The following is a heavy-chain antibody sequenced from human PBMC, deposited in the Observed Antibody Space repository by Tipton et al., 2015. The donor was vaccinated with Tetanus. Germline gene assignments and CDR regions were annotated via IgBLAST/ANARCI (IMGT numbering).Heavy chain of an antibody. CDR2: IWYDGSA. D-gene: IGHD2-21*01. CDR3: ARHVVQGAPRWFDP. V-gene: IGHV4-39*01. Sequence: TLSLTCTVSGGSVSNSDYYWGWIRQSPGKGLEWIGSIWYDGSAYYNPSLKSRVTISVDTPKNQFSLKVRSVTAADTAVYACARHVVQGAPRWFDPWGQGTLVTVSS. CDR1: GGSVSNSDYY. J-gene: IGHJ5*02.